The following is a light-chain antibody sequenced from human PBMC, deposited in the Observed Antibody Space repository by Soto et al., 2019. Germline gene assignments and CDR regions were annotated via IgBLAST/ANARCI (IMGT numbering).Light chain of an antibody. V-gene: IGKV1-27*01. Sequence: DIQMTQSPTSLSASVGDRVTITCRASQDIRNFVAWYQQKPGKGPKLLIYAASTLQSGVPSRFSGSGSGTDFTLTINSLQPEDVATYSCQKYSSVPAFGPGTKVEIK. J-gene: IGKJ3*01. CDR2: AAS. CDR1: QDIRNF. CDR3: QKYSSVPA.